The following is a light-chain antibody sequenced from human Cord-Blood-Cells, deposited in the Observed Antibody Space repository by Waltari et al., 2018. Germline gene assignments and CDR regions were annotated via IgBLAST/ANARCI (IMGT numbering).Light chain of an antibody. CDR3: QQYNNWPGT. Sequence: EIVITQSPATLSVSQGERATLSCRASQSVSSNLAWYQQKPGQAPRLLIYGASTRATGIPARFSGSGSGTEFTLTISSLQSEDFAVYYCQQYNNWPGTFGQGTKVEIK. CDR1: QSVSSN. V-gene: IGKV3-15*01. J-gene: IGKJ1*01. CDR2: GAS.